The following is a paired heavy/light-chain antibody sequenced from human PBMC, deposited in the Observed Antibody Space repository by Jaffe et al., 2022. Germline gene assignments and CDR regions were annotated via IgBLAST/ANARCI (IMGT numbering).Heavy chain of an antibody. V-gene: IGHV4-59*01. Sequence: QVQLQESGPGLVKPSETLSLTCTVSGGSINTYYWSWIRQPPGKGLEWIAFISYSGSTYYNPSLNSRVTISVDTSKNQFSLKLSSVTAADTAVYYCARLVAVTSWFDPWGQGTRVTVSS. J-gene: IGHJ5*02. CDR2: ISYSGST. CDR1: GGSINTYY. CDR3: ARLVAVTSWFDP. D-gene: IGHD5-12*01.
Light chain of an antibody. CDR2: HDS. Sequence: SYELSQPPSVSVSPGQTASITCSGDKLGDKYASWYQQRPGQSPVVVIYHDSKRPSGIPERFSGSNSGNTATLTISGTQAMDEADYYCQAWDSSTVIFGGGTKLTVL. J-gene: IGLJ2*01. V-gene: IGLV3-1*01. CDR1: KLGDKY. CDR3: QAWDSSTVI.